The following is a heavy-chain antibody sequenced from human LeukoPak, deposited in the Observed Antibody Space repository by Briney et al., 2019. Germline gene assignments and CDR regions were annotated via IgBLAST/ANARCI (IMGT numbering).Heavy chain of an antibody. D-gene: IGHD2-15*01. Sequence: GGSLRLSCAASGFTFSSYGMHWVRQAPGKGLEWVASIWYDGSNKYYADSVRGRFTISRDNSKNTLYLQMNSLRAEDTAMYYCARDRTRDCSGGGCYRHYFDYWGQGTLVTVSS. V-gene: IGHV3-33*01. CDR1: GFTFSSYG. CDR3: ARDRTRDCSGGGCYRHYFDY. J-gene: IGHJ4*02. CDR2: IWYDGSNK.